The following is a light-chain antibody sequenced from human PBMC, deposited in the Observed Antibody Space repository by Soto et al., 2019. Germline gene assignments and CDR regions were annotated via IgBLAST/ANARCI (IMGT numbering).Light chain of an antibody. Sequence: EIVLTQSPGTLSLSPGERATPSCRASQSVTSSYLAWYRQNPGQPPRLLIYAASRRATAIPDRFIGSGSGTDFTLTISRLEPEDFAVYYCQQYGTSPGTFGQGTKVEIK. CDR3: QQYGTSPGT. J-gene: IGKJ1*01. CDR2: AAS. V-gene: IGKV3-20*01. CDR1: QSVTSSY.